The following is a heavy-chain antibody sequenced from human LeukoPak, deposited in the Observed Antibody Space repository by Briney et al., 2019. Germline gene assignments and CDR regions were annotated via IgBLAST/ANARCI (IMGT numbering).Heavy chain of an antibody. CDR3: ARDSYYDSSGYFLYGMDV. CDR1: GGSISSYY. D-gene: IGHD3-22*01. J-gene: IGHJ6*02. CDR2: IYYSGST. Sequence: SETLSLTCTVSGGSISSYYWSWIRQPPGKGLEWIGYIYYSGSTNYNPSLKSRVTISVDTSKNQFSLKLSSVTAADTAVYYCARDSYYDSSGYFLYGMDVWGQGTTVTVSS. V-gene: IGHV4-59*01.